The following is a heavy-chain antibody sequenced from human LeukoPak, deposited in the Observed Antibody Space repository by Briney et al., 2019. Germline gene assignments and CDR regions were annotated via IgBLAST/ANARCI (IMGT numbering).Heavy chain of an antibody. CDR1: GYTFTSYD. J-gene: IGHJ1*01. V-gene: IGHV7-4-1*02. D-gene: IGHD3-10*01. Sequence: ASVKVSCKASGYTFTSYDINWVRQAPGQGLEWMGWINTNTGNPTYAQGFTGRFVFSLDTSVSTAYLQISSLKAEDTAIYYCASAHFHSGISPTGFQHWGQGTLVTVSS. CDR3: ASAHFHSGISPTGFQH. CDR2: INTNTGNP.